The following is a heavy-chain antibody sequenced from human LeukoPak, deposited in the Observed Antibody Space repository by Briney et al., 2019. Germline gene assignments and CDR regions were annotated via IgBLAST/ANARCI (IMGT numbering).Heavy chain of an antibody. CDR3: ARGNYYDSSGYYYKPSFDY. CDR2: ISYDGSNK. V-gene: IGHV3-30*04. Sequence: GGSLRLSCAASGFTFSSYAMHWVRQAPGKGLEWVAVISYDGSNKYYADSVKGRFTISRDNSKNTLYLQMNRLRAEDTALYYCARGNYYDSSGYYYKPSFDYWGQGTLVTVSS. J-gene: IGHJ4*02. CDR1: GFTFSSYA. D-gene: IGHD3-22*01.